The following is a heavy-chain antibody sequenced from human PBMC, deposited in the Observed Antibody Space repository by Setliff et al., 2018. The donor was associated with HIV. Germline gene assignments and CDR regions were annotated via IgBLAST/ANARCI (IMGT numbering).Heavy chain of an antibody. D-gene: IGHD6-6*01. CDR1: GDSVSSGSYY. CDR3: AGEAWTSDRSSSGYYYYYMDV. CDR2: IYYSGTT. V-gene: IGHV4-61*01. Sequence: SETLSLTCTVSGDSVSSGSYYWSWIRRPPGKGLEWIGYIYYSGTTNYNPSLKSRVTISVDTSKNQFSLKLSSVTAADTAVYYCAGEAWTSDRSSSGYYYYYMDVWGKGTTVTVSS. J-gene: IGHJ6*03.